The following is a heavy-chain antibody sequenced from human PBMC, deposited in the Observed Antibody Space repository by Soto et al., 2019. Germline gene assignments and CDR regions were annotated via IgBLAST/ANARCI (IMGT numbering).Heavy chain of an antibody. CDR2: ISSSSSTI. V-gene: IGHV3-48*04. J-gene: IGHJ6*03. CDR1: GFTFSSYS. CDR3: AREDIVVVPAAPDYYYYMDV. D-gene: IGHD2-2*01. Sequence: GGSLRLSCAASGFTFSSYSINWVRQAKGKGLEWVSYISSSSSTIYYADSVKGRFTISRDNAKNTLYLQMNSLRAEDTAVYYCAREDIVVVPAAPDYYYYMDVWGKGTTVTVSS.